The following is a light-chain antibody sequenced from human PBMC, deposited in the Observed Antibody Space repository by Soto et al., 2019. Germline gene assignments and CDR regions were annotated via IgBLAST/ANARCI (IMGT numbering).Light chain of an antibody. CDR3: SSYTSSSKV. J-gene: IGLJ1*01. CDR2: EVS. V-gene: IGLV2-14*01. CDR1: SSDVGGYNY. Sequence: QSVLTQPASVSGSPGQSITISCTGTSSDVGGYNYVSWYQQHPGKAPKLIIYEVSNRPSGVSNRFSGSKSGNTASLTISGLQAEDEADYYCSSYTSSSKVFGTGTKLTVL.